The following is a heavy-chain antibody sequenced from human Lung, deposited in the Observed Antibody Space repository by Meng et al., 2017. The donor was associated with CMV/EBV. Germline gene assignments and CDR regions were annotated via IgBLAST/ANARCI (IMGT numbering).Heavy chain of an antibody. J-gene: IGHJ5*02. V-gene: IGHV3-30*04. D-gene: IGHD3-3*01. Sequence: GGSXRLXCAASGFTFSSYAMHWVRQAPGKGLEWVAVISYDGSNKYYADSVKGRFTISRDNSKNTLYLQMNSLGAEDTAVYYCARDLRPMYYDFWSGFGSXGQGXLVTVSS. CDR3: ARDLRPMYYDFWSGFGS. CDR2: ISYDGSNK. CDR1: GFTFSSYA.